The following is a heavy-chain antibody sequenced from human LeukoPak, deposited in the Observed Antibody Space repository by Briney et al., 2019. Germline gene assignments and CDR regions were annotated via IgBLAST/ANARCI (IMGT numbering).Heavy chain of an antibody. V-gene: IGHV3-23*01. CDR3: ARDRMAAAGLPDV. J-gene: IGHJ6*02. Sequence: GGSLRLPCAASGFTFSSYAMSWVRQAPGKGLEWVSAISGSGGSTYYADSVKGRFTISRDNSKNTLYLQMNSLRAEDTAVYYCARDRMAAAGLPDVWGQGTTVTVSS. CDR1: GFTFSSYA. CDR2: ISGSGGST. D-gene: IGHD6-13*01.